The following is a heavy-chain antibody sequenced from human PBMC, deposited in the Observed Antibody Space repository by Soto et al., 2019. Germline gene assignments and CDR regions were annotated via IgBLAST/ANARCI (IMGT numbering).Heavy chain of an antibody. CDR3: ARHDTYYYDSSGPDY. Sequence: ASVKVSCKAIGYSFTSHYMHWVRQAPGQGLEWMGTIYPGGVNIGYAQKFKGRVTMTKDTSTSTVYMELSSLRSEDTAVYYCARHDTYYYDSSGPDYWGQGTLVTVSS. CDR1: GYSFTSHY. V-gene: IGHV1-46*01. J-gene: IGHJ4*02. CDR2: IYPGGVNI. D-gene: IGHD3-22*01.